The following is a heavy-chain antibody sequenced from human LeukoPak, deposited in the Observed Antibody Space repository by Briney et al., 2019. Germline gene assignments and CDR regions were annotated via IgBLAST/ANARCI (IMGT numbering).Heavy chain of an antibody. CDR1: GGSVSSGSYY. D-gene: IGHD3-22*01. J-gene: IGHJ2*01. Sequence: SETLSLTCTVSGGSVSSGSYYWSWIRQPPGTGLEWIGYIYYSGSTNYNPSLKSRVTISVDTSKNQFSLKLSSVTAADTAVYYCAREYYYDSSGYSLSYWYFDLWGRGTLVTVSS. CDR3: AREYYYDSSGYSLSYWYFDL. V-gene: IGHV4-61*01. CDR2: IYYSGST.